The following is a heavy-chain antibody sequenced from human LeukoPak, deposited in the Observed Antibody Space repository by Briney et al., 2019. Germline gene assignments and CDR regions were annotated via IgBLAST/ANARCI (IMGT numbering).Heavy chain of an antibody. CDR1: GGSVSSGSYY. V-gene: IGHV4-61*01. J-gene: IGHJ5*02. D-gene: IGHD1-1*01. CDR2: IYYSGST. Sequence: SETLSLTCTVSGGSVSSGSYYWSWIRQPPGKGLEWIGYIYYSGSTNYNPALKSRVTISVDTSKNQFSLKLSSVTAADTAVYYCARDLAGTTGADWFDPWGQGTLVTVSS. CDR3: ARDLAGTTGADWFDP.